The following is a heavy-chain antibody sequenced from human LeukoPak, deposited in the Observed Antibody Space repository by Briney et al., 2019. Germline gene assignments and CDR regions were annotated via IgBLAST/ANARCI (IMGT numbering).Heavy chain of an antibody. J-gene: IGHJ4*02. CDR1: GCSISNYY. Sequence: PSETLSLTCTVSGCSISNYYWSWIRQPPGKGLEWICYIYSTGSTQYNPAPKTRGSPSSSASNNHVFVMQTPVLTADTAVYYSAGEGSILAPRVLYYWGQGILVTVSS. V-gene: IGHV4-4*08. D-gene: IGHD2-15*01. CDR2: IYSTGST. CDR3: AGEGSILAPRVLYY.